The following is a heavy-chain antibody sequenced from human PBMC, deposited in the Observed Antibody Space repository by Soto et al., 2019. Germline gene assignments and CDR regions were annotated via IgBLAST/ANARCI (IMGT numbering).Heavy chain of an antibody. V-gene: IGHV3-11*01. CDR2: ISSSGSTI. CDR1: GFTFSDHY. D-gene: IGHD2-15*01. CDR3: ARDPRATRPKPSDY. Sequence: GGSLRLSCAASGFTFSDHYMSWIRQAPGKGLEWVSYISSSGSTIYYVDSVKGRFTISRDNAKNSLYLQMNSLRAEDTAVYYCARDPRATRPKPSDYWGQGTLVTVSS. J-gene: IGHJ4*02.